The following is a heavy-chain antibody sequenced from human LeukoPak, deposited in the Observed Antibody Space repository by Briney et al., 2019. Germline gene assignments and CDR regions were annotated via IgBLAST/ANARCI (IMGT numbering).Heavy chain of an antibody. Sequence: SETLSLICAVYGGSFSGYYWSWIRQPPGKGLEWIGEINHSGSTNYNPSLKSRVTISVDTSKNQFSLKLSSVTAADTAVYYCARGLGYYDSSGYNYWGQGTLVTVSS. V-gene: IGHV4-34*01. CDR3: ARGLGYYDSSGYNY. CDR2: INHSGST. CDR1: GGSFSGYY. D-gene: IGHD3-22*01. J-gene: IGHJ4*02.